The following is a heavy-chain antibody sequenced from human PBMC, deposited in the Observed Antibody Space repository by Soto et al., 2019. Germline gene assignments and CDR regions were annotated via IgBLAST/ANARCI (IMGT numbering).Heavy chain of an antibody. J-gene: IGHJ6*02. D-gene: IGHD6-19*01. CDR2: IYYSGST. CDR3: ARLHRAVAGTTTDYYYYGMDV. V-gene: IGHV4-39*01. CDR1: GCSISSSSYY. Sequence: SETLSLTCTFSGCSISSSSYYWGWIRQPPGKGLEWIGSIYYSGSTYYNPSLKSRVTISVDTSKNQFSLKLSSVTAADTAVYYCARLHRAVAGTTTDYYYYGMDVWGQGTTVTVSS.